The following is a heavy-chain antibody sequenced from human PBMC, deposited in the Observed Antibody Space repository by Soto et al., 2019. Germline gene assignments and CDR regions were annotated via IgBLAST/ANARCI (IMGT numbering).Heavy chain of an antibody. J-gene: IGHJ5*02. CDR2: ISAYNGNT. Sequence: ASVKVSCKASGYTFTSYGISWVRQAPGQGLEWMGWISAYNGNTNYAQKLQGRITLTRDTSMTTVYMDLTSLRSEDTALYYCARATSDSGGYWRFDPWGQRTLVTVSS. CDR3: ARATSDSGGYWRFDP. V-gene: IGHV1-18*01. D-gene: IGHD3-10*01. CDR1: GYTFTSYG.